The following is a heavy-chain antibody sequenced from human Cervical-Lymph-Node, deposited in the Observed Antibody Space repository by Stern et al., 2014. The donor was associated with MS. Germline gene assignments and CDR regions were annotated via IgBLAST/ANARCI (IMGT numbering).Heavy chain of an antibody. CDR2: ISSRGSVT. D-gene: IGHD2-15*01. J-gene: IGHJ4*02. V-gene: IGHV3-11*01. CDR3: ARSSGGNSQFDY. CDR1: GFMFNDYY. Sequence: QMQLVQSGGGLVKPGGSLRLSCVASGFMFNDYYMSWIRQAPGKGLEWVAYISSRGSVTSYADSVKGRFTISRDNAKKSLYLRMNSLRVDDTAIYYCARSSGGNSQFDYWGQGVQVTVSS.